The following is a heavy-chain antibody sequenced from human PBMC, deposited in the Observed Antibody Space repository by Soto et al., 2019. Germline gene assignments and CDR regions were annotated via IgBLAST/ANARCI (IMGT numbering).Heavy chain of an antibody. CDR1: GFTFSSYW. D-gene: IGHD4-4*01. V-gene: IGHV3-74*01. Sequence: EVQLVESGGGLVQPGWSLRLSCAASGFTFSSYWMHWVRQAPGKGLVWVSRINSDGSSTSYADSVKGRFTISRDNAKNTLYLQMNSLRAEDTAVYYCARERDYSNRRANWYFDLWGRGTLVTVSS. CDR2: INSDGSST. CDR3: ARERDYSNRRANWYFDL. J-gene: IGHJ2*01.